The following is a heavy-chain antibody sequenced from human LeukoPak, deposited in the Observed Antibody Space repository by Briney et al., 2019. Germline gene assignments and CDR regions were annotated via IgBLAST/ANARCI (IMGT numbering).Heavy chain of an antibody. J-gene: IGHJ4*02. V-gene: IGHV3-23*01. CDR1: GFTFSSSA. D-gene: IGHD2-2*01. CDR3: AKLGRVVPAATVAY. CDR2: ISGTGGST. Sequence: PGGSLRLSXAASGFTFSSSAMSWVRQTPGKGLKWLSAISGTGGSTDYADSVKGRFTISRDNSKNTLYLQMNSLRAEDTAVYYCAKLGRVVPAATVAYWGQGTLVTVSS.